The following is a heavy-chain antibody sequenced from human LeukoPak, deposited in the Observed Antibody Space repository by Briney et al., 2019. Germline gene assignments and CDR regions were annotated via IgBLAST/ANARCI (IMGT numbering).Heavy chain of an antibody. D-gene: IGHD2-15*01. CDR1: GYTFTSYG. CDR2: ITPYNGNT. J-gene: IGHJ4*02. CDR3: ARLNSAANFLDY. Sequence: ASVKVSCKASGYTFTSYGISWVRQAPGQGLDWMGWITPYNGNTDYAQKVQGRVTMTADTSTSTAYMELRSLISDDTAVYYCARLNSAANFLDYWGQGTLVTVSS. V-gene: IGHV1-18*01.